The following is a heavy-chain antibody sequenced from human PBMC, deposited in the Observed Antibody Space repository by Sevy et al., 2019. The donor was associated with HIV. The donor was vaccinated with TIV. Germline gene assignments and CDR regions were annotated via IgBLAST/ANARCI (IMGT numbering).Heavy chain of an antibody. J-gene: IGHJ5*02. Sequence: ASVKVSCKASGYTFTGYYMHWVRQAPGQGLEWMGWINPNSGGTNYAQKFQGRVTMTRDTSISTAYMGLGRLRSDDTAVYYCARLGVRWELLWWFDPWGQGTLVTVSS. CDR3: ARLGVRWELLWWFDP. D-gene: IGHD1-26*01. CDR2: INPNSGGT. CDR1: GYTFTGYY. V-gene: IGHV1-2*02.